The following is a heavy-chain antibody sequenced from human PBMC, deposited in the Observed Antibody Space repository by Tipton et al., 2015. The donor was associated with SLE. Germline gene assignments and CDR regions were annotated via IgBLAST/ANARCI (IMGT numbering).Heavy chain of an antibody. Sequence: TLSLTCTVSDGSITSSSYYWDWIRQPPGKGLEWIGSSYYSGTTYYNPSLKSRVTISVDTSQNHFSLKLSSVTAADTAVYYCARRGSLGFCSGGICFDWYFDLWGRGTLVTVSS. D-gene: IGHD2-8*02. CDR3: ARRGSLGFCSGGICFDWYFDL. J-gene: IGHJ2*01. CDR1: DGSITSSSYY. V-gene: IGHV4-39*07. CDR2: SYYSGTT.